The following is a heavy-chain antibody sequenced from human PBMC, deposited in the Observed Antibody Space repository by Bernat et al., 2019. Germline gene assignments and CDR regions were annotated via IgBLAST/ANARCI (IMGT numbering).Heavy chain of an antibody. J-gene: IGHJ4*02. V-gene: IGHV3-30*03. D-gene: IGHD2-2*01. CDR2: ISYDGSNK. CDR3: AGEGYEKYYFDY. CDR1: GFTFSSYA. Sequence: QVQLVESGGGVVQPGRSLRLSCAASGFTFSSYAMHWVRQAPGKGLEWVAVISYDGSNKYYVDSLKGRFTISRDNSKNTLYLQMNSLRAEDTAVYYCAGEGYEKYYFDYWGQGTLVTVSS.